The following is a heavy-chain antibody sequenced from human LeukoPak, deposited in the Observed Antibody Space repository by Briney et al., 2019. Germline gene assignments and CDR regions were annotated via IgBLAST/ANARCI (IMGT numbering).Heavy chain of an antibody. CDR2: ISGSGGST. Sequence: GGSLRLSCAASGFTFSSYAMSWVRQAPGKGLEWVSAISGSGGSTYYADSVKGRFTISRDNPKNTLYLQMNSLRAEDTAVYYCAVQSYGDYVVDYWGQGTLVTVSS. J-gene: IGHJ4*02. CDR3: AVQSYGDYVVDY. V-gene: IGHV3-23*01. CDR1: GFTFSSYA. D-gene: IGHD4-17*01.